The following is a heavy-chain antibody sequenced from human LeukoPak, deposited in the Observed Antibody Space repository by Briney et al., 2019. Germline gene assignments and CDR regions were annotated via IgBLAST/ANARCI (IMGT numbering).Heavy chain of an antibody. CDR1: GGSISSSNW. CDR2: IYHSGST. V-gene: IGHV4-4*02. Sequence: PSETLSLTCAVSGGSISSSNWWSWVRQPPGKGLEWIGEIYHSGSTYYNPSLKSRVTISVDTSKNQFSLKLSSVTAADTAVYYCARHAILRYFDWLLSGVFDYWGQGTLVTVSS. CDR3: ARHAILRYFDWLLSGVFDY. J-gene: IGHJ4*02. D-gene: IGHD3-9*01.